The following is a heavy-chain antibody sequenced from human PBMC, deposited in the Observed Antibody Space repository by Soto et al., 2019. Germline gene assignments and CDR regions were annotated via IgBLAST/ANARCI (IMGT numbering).Heavy chain of an antibody. CDR1: AAIGRVSRK. Sequence: AAIGRVSRKSPSTRQPPGKGLEWIGYIYYSGSTYYNPSLKSRVTISVDTSKNQFSLKLSSVTAADTAVYYCARDWPMVRGVRAFDIWGQGTMVT. CDR2: IYYSGST. J-gene: IGHJ3*02. D-gene: IGHD3-10*01. V-gene: IGHV4-30-4*01. CDR3: ARDWPMVRGVRAFDI.